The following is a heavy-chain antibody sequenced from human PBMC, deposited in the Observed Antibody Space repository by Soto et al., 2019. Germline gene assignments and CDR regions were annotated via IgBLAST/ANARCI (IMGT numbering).Heavy chain of an antibody. CDR2: ISSSSAYI. J-gene: IGHJ4*02. CDR3: AIDLGEMYAV. D-gene: IGHD2-8*01. V-gene: IGHV3-21*01. Sequence: EVHLVESGGGLVKPGGSLRLSCAGSGFTFSSSTMSWVRQAPGKGLEWVSSISSSSAYIYNADSLKGRFTISRDNAKNSLYLQMNSLRAEDTAVYFCAIDLGEMYAVWGQGTLVTVSS. CDR1: GFTFSSST.